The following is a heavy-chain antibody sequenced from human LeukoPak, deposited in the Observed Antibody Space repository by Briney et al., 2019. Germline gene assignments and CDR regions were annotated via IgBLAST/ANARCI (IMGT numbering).Heavy chain of an antibody. CDR2: IIPIFGTA. Sequence: EASVKVSCKASGGTFSSYAISWVRQAPGQGLEWMGGIIPIFGTANYARKFQGRVTITADKSTSTAYMELSSLRSEDTAVYYCARGAAVAGGLDYWGQGTLVTVSS. CDR1: GGTFSSYA. V-gene: IGHV1-69*06. D-gene: IGHD6-19*01. CDR3: ARGAAVAGGLDY. J-gene: IGHJ4*02.